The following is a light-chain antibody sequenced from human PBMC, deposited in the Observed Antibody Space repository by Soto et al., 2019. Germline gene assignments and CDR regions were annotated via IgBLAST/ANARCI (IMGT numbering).Light chain of an antibody. CDR1: SSDVGDNY. V-gene: IGLV2-8*01. CDR3: SAYARSNNFV. Sequence: QSALTQPPSASGSPGQSVTISCTGTSSDVGDNYVSWYQRHLGKAPKLIIYEVSQRPSGVPDRFSGSKSGNTASLTVSGLQTEDEADYYCSAYARSNNFVFGSWTKVTVL. J-gene: IGLJ1*01. CDR2: EVS.